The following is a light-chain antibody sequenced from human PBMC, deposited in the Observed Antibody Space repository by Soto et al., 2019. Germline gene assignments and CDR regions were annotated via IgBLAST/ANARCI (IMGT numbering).Light chain of an antibody. J-gene: IGKJ1*01. V-gene: IGKV3-15*01. CDR3: QQYNTRPVT. CDR2: GAS. CDR1: QSVGSN. Sequence: EIVMTQSPATLSVSPGERATLSCRASQSVGSNLAWYHQKPGQAPRLLIYGASTRATGIPARFSGSGFGTEFTLTISSLQSEDFAVYYCQQYNTRPVTFGQGTKVEIK.